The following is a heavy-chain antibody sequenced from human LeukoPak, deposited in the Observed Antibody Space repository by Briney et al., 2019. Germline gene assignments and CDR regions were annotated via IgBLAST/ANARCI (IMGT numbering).Heavy chain of an antibody. CDR1: GYTFTSYY. D-gene: IGHD3-9*01. Sequence: GASVKVSCKASGYTFTSYYMHWVRQAPGQGLEWMGIINPSGGSTSYAQKFQGRVTMTRDTSTSTVYMELSSLRSDDTAVYYCARVVLRYFDWGAFDIWGQGTMVTVSS. CDR2: INPSGGST. V-gene: IGHV1-46*01. J-gene: IGHJ3*02. CDR3: ARVVLRYFDWGAFDI.